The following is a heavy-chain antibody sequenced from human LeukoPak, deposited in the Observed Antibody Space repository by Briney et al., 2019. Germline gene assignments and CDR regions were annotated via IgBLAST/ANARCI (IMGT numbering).Heavy chain of an antibody. D-gene: IGHD6-13*01. Sequence: ASVKVSCKASGGTFSSYAISWVRQAPGQGLEWMGRIIPILGIANYAQKFQGRVTITADKSTSTAYMELSSLRSEDTAVYYCAREVAAAGTGGYGMDVWGQGTTVTVSS. CDR3: AREVAAAGTGGYGMDV. V-gene: IGHV1-69*04. CDR2: IIPILGIA. J-gene: IGHJ6*02. CDR1: GGTFSSYA.